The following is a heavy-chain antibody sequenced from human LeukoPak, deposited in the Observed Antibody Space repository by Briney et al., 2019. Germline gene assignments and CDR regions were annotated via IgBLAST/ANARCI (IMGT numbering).Heavy chain of an antibody. D-gene: IGHD2-15*01. J-gene: IGHJ6*02. Sequence: SGGSLRLSCAASGFTFSSYAMHWVRQAPGKGLEWVAVISYDGSNKYYADSVKGRFTISRDNSKNTLYLQMNSLRAEDTAVYYCARTPEDIVVVVAAEYYYGMDVWGQGTTVTVSS. CDR3: ARTPEDIVVVVAAEYYYGMDV. CDR2: ISYDGSNK. V-gene: IGHV3-30-3*01. CDR1: GFTFSSYA.